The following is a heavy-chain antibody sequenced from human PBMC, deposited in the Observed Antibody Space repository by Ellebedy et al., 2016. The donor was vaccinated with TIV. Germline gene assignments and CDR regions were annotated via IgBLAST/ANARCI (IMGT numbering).Heavy chain of an antibody. D-gene: IGHD2/OR15-2a*01. V-gene: IGHV4-61*01. Sequence: SETLSLTXTVSGGSVSSGSYYWSWIRQPPGKGLEWIGYIYYSGSTNYNPSLKSRVTISVDTSKNQFSLKLSSVTAADTAVYYCARDRIATFDYWGQGTLVTVSS. J-gene: IGHJ4*02. CDR3: ARDRIATFDY. CDR2: IYYSGST. CDR1: GGSVSSGSYY.